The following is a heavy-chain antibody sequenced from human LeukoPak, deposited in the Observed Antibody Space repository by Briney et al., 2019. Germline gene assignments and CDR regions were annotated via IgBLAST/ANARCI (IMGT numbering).Heavy chain of an antibody. D-gene: IGHD3-16*01. V-gene: IGHV3-21*01. J-gene: IGHJ3*02. Sequence: NPGGSVRLSCEASGFSFSQHSMGWVRLAPGKGLEWVSSITGCGTFTFYADSVKGRFTVSRDNANNLLFLQLHSLRADDPAIYYCATGDNPDYTWENHRLDAFDIWGQGTMVTVSS. CDR2: ITGCGTFT. CDR1: GFSFSQHS. CDR3: ATGDNPDYTWENHRLDAFDI.